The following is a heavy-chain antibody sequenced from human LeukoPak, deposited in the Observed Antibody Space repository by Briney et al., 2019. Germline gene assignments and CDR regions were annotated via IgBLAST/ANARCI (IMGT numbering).Heavy chain of an antibody. CDR3: ARGGVEMATINY. D-gene: IGHD5-24*01. CDR2: INPNSGGT. V-gene: IGHV1-2*02. Sequence: GASVKVSCKASGYTFTGYYMHWVRQAPGQGLEWMGWINPNSGGTSYAQKFQGRVTMTRDMSTSTVYMELSSLRSEDTAVYYCARGGVEMATINYWGQGTLVTVSS. J-gene: IGHJ4*02. CDR1: GYTFTGYY.